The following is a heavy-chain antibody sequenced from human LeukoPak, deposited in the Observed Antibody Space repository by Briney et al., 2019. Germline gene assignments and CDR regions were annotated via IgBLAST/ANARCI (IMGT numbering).Heavy chain of an antibody. D-gene: IGHD6-19*01. Sequence: GGSLRLSCAASGFTFSKYWMNWVRQAPEKGLEWLADIKEDGSKEYFADSVKGRFTISRDNTKNSVYLQMNSLRAEDTAVYYCARDFGDSSGWYNDYWGQGTLVIVSS. CDR3: ARDFGDSSGWYNDY. CDR2: IKEDGSKE. CDR1: GFTFSKYW. J-gene: IGHJ4*02. V-gene: IGHV3-7*01.